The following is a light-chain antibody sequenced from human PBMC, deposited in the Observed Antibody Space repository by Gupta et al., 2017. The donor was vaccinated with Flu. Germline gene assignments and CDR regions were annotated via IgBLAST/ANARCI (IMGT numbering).Light chain of an antibody. Sequence: PSSLSASIGDRVTITCRASQNIDDLSNWHQKTGGRAPNLLIYATSKKYSGPPSRISGSGSGTDIALTVSMRQPDEFANYCCQQGYNTLYTFGPGTTVDV. CDR2: ATS. V-gene: IGKV1-39*01. CDR1: QNIDDL. CDR3: QQGYNTLYT. J-gene: IGKJ3*01.